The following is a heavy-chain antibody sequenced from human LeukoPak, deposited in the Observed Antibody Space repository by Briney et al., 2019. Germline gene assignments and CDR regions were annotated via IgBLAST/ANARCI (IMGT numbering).Heavy chain of an antibody. CDR1: GFTFSSYG. D-gene: IGHD2-15*01. V-gene: IGHV3-30*18. Sequence: GRSLRLSCAASGFTFSSYGMHWVRQAPGKGLEWVAVISYDGSNKYYADSVKGRFTISRDNSKNTLYLQMNSLRAEDTAVYYCAKDEGYCSGGSCYSYDYWGRGTLVTVSS. CDR3: AKDEGYCSGGSCYSYDY. J-gene: IGHJ4*02. CDR2: ISYDGSNK.